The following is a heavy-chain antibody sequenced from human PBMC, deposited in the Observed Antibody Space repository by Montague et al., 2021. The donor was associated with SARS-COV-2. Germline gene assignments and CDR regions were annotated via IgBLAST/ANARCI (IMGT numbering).Heavy chain of an antibody. D-gene: IGHD6-19*01. J-gene: IGHJ3*02. CDR3: TRYSSGWGLDAFDI. V-gene: IGHV3-73*01. CDR2: IRSKANSYAT. Sequence: SLRLSCAASGFTFSGSAMHWARQASGKGLEWVGRIRSKANSYATAYAASVKGRFTISRDDSKNTAYLQMNSLKTEDTAVYYCTRYSSGWGLDAFDIWGQGTVVTVSS. CDR1: GFTFSGSA.